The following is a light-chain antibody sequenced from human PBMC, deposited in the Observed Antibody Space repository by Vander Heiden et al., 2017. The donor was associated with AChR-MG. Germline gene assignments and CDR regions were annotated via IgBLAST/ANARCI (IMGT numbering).Light chain of an antibody. CDR3: QQYGSPPLFT. Sequence: EIVLTQSPGTLSLSPGERATLSCRASQSVSSSYLAWYQQKPGQAPRLLIYGASSRATGIPDRFSGSGSGTDFTLTISRLEPEDFAVYYCQQYGSPPLFTFGHGTKVEIK. V-gene: IGKV3-20*01. J-gene: IGKJ3*01. CDR1: QSVSSSY. CDR2: GAS.